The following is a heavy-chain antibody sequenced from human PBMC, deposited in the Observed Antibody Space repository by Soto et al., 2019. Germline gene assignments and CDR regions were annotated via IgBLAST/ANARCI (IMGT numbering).Heavy chain of an antibody. CDR3: ARGGLRPRGHYGMDV. J-gene: IGHJ6*02. CDR2: IIPIFGTA. Sequence: QVQLVQSGAEVKKPGSSVKVSCKASGGTFSSYAISWVRQAPGQGLEWMGGIIPIFGTANYAQKLQGRVTINADESTSTAYMALSSLRSEDTAVYYCARGGLRPRGHYGMDVWGQGTTVTVSS. V-gene: IGHV1-69*12. D-gene: IGHD2-15*01. CDR1: GGTFSSYA.